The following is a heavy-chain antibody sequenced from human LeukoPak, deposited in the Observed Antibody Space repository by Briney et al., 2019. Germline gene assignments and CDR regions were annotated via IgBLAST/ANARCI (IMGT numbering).Heavy chain of an antibody. Sequence: GGSLRLSCAASGFTFSSYAMSWVRQAPGKGLEWVANIKQDGSEQYYVDSVKGRFTISRDNAKNSLSLQMTSLRAEDTAVYYCARPLMYYYGSETYFWFDPWGQGTLVTVSS. CDR2: IKQDGSEQ. V-gene: IGHV3-7*01. D-gene: IGHD3-10*01. J-gene: IGHJ5*02. CDR1: GFTFSSYA. CDR3: ARPLMYYYGSETYFWFDP.